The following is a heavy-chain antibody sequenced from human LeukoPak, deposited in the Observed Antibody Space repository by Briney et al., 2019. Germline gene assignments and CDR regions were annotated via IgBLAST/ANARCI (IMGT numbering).Heavy chain of an antibody. D-gene: IGHD2-15*01. CDR2: IIPILGIA. CDR1: GGTFSSYA. Sequence: ASVKVSCKASGGTFSSYAISWVRQAPGQGLEWMGRIIPILGIANYAQKLQGRVTMTTDTSTSTAYMELRSLRSDDTAVYYCARDQYCSGGSCYSFQWFDPWGQGTLVTVSS. CDR3: ARDQYCSGGSCYSFQWFDP. V-gene: IGHV1-69*04. J-gene: IGHJ5*02.